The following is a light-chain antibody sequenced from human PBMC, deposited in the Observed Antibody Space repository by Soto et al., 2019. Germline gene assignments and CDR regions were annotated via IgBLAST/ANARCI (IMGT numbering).Light chain of an antibody. CDR2: RDD. V-gene: IGLV1-44*01. CDR1: SSNIGSNS. J-gene: IGLJ1*01. Sequence: QSVLTQPPSASGTPGQTVTISCSGSSSNIGSNSVNWYQQLPGAAPSLLIYRDDQRPSGVPDRFSGSKSGTSASLAISGLQSEDEADYFCAVWDETLIEGFGTGTKLTVL. CDR3: AVWDETLIEG.